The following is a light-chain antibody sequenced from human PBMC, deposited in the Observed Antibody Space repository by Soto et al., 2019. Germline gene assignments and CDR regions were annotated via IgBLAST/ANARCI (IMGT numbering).Light chain of an antibody. V-gene: IGKV3-20*01. Sequence: EIVLTQSPGTLSLSPGERATLSCRASQSVSSSYLAWYQQKPGQAPRLLIYGASSRATGIPDRFSGSGSGTDFTLTISSLQPEDSATYFCQQLNSYPQTFGQGTRLEIK. J-gene: IGKJ5*01. CDR1: QSVSSSY. CDR2: GAS. CDR3: QQLNSYPQT.